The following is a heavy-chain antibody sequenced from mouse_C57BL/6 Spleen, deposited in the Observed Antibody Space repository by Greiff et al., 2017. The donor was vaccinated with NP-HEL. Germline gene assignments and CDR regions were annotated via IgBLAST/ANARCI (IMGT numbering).Heavy chain of an antibody. V-gene: IGHV1-42*01. CDR3: ARLGDDGYYGAMDY. CDR1: GYSFTGYY. D-gene: IGHD2-3*01. CDR2: INPSTGGT. J-gene: IGHJ4*01. Sequence: EVQLQQSGPELVKPGASVKISCKASGYSFTGYYMNWVKQSPEKSLEWIGEINPSTGGTTYNQKFKAKATLTVDKSSSTAYMQLKSLTSEDSAVYYCARLGDDGYYGAMDYWGQGTSVTVSS.